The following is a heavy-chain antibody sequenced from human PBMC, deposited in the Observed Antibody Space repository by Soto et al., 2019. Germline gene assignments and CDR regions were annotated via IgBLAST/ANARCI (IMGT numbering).Heavy chain of an antibody. CDR1: GGSTSGVYY. CDR2: IYYRGGN. CDR3: ARVSREKGSYAFDF. V-gene: IGHV4-31*03. Sequence: PSETLSLTCTVSGGSTSGVYYWSWIRQHPGKGLEWIAYIYYRGGNFYNPSLADRLYISIDTSKNQFSLKLTSVTAADTAVYYCARVSREKGSYAFDFWGHGTLVTVYS. D-gene: IGHD3-16*01. J-gene: IGHJ4*01.